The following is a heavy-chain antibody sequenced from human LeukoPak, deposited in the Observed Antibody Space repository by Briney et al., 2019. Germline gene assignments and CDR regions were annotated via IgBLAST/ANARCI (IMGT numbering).Heavy chain of an antibody. CDR1: GFTFSSYA. J-gene: IGHJ3*02. Sequence: GGSLRLSCAASGFTFSSYAMSWVRQAPGKGLEWVANIKQDGSEKYYVDSVKGRFTISRDNAKNSLYLQMNSLRAEDTAVYYCARGGDTYYDILTGYPDAFDIWGQGTMVTVSS. CDR2: IKQDGSEK. V-gene: IGHV3-7*01. D-gene: IGHD3-9*01. CDR3: ARGGDTYYDILTGYPDAFDI.